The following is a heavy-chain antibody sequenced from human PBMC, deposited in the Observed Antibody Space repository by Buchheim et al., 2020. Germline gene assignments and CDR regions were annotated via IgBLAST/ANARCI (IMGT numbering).Heavy chain of an antibody. J-gene: IGHJ1*01. Sequence: QVQLQESGPGQVKPSETLSLTCTVSGGSISSDYWSWIRQSRGKGLEWIGCIFYSGNTHYNPSLKSRVTISSDKSKNQFSLKLNSVTAADTAVYYCARGSGNSWHLLHWGQGTL. V-gene: IGHV4-59*01. CDR1: GGSISSDY. D-gene: IGHD6-13*01. CDR2: IFYSGNT. CDR3: ARGSGNSWHLLH.